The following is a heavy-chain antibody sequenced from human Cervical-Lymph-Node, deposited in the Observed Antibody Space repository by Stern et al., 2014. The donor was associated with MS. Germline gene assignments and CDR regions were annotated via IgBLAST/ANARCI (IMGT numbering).Heavy chain of an antibody. Sequence: QLQLQESGPGLVKPSQTLSLTCTVSGGSISSGSYYWSWIRQPAGKGLEWIGRIYTSGSTNYNPSLKSRVTLSGTQSKHQFSLELSSVTAADTAVYYCAREAWEGYSLPLLDYWGQGTLVTVSS. V-gene: IGHV4-61*02. CDR1: GGSISSGSYY. J-gene: IGHJ4*02. D-gene: IGHD5-18*01. CDR3: AREAWEGYSLPLLDY. CDR2: IYTSGST.